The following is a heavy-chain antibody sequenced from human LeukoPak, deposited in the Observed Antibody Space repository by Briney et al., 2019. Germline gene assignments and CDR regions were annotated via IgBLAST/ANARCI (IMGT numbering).Heavy chain of an antibody. CDR2: ISGGGGSR. CDR1: GITFSSYA. Sequence: RGSLRLSCAASGITFSSYAMTWVRQAPGKGLEWVSGISGGGGSRHYADSVKGRFTTSRDNSKNTLYLQMNSLRAEDTAVYYCAKDRNIYGSGSSDYWGQGTLVIVSS. CDR3: AKDRNIYGSGSSDY. J-gene: IGHJ4*02. D-gene: IGHD3-10*01. V-gene: IGHV3-23*01.